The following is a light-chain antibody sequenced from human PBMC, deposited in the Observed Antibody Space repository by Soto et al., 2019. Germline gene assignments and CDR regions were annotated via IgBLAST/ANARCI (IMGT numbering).Light chain of an antibody. V-gene: IGLV2-14*01. CDR2: EVT. CDR3: GSYTSSSTLV. J-gene: IGLJ2*01. CDR1: SSDVGGYNY. Sequence: QSALTQPPSASGSPGQSVTISCTGTSSDVGGYNYVSWYQQHPGKAPKLMIYEVTNRPSGISNRFSGSKSGNTASLTISGLQPEDEANYYCGSYTSSSTLVFGAGTKLTVL.